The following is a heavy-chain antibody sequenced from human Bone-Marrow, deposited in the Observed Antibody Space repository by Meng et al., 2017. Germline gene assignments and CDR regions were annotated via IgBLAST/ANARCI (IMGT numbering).Heavy chain of an antibody. CDR2: ISTSGDTT. CDR3: ARIPVKERDITAFGY. V-gene: IGHV3-48*03. CDR1: GFTFSDYE. D-gene: IGHD2-21*01. J-gene: IGHJ4*02. Sequence: GGPLRLSCAASGFTFSDYEMNWFRQAPGKGLEWVSYISTSGDTTFYADSVKGRFTISRDNATNSLFLQMRSLRAEDTALYYCARIPVKERDITAFGYWGQGTLVTVSS.